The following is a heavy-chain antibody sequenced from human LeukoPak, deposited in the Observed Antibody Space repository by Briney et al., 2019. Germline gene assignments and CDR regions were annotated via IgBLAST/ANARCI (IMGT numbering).Heavy chain of an antibody. V-gene: IGHV1-24*01. CDR1: GKTLSDLS. CDR3: VTGFTTMAVDYFDY. J-gene: IGHJ4*02. CDR2: SDPGDGER. D-gene: IGHD5-18*01. Sequence: HVASVKVSCKVSGKTLSDLSIHWLRQPPGKGLEWLGGSDPGDGERIYAQMFQGRVTMTEDKSIDTAYMELSSLRSEDTAVYYCVTGFTTMAVDYFDYWGQGTLVTVSP.